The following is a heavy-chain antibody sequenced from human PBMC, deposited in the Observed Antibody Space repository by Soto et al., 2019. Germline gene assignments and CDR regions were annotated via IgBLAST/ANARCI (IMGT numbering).Heavy chain of an antibody. CDR3: AKPGYLSMAPAVLANYYFDE. D-gene: IGHD2-2*01. CDR2: ISGSGGST. CDR1: GFTFSSYT. V-gene: IGHV3-23*01. Sequence: GGSLILSCAASGFTFSSYTMNWVRQAPGRGLQWVSTISGSGGSTYYADSVKGRFTISRDNAKNTLYLQMNSLRAEDTAVYYCAKPGYLSMAPAVLANYYFDEWGQGDLVTVHS. J-gene: IGHJ4*02.